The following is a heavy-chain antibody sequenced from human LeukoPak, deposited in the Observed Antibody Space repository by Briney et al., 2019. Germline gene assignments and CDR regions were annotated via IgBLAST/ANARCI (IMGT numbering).Heavy chain of an antibody. CDR2: LSSSSSVI. CDR3: AKDRDVLGY. V-gene: IGHV3-48*01. J-gene: IGHJ4*02. D-gene: IGHD3-16*01. Sequence: AGVSLRLSCAASGFTFSTYDMDWVRQAPGKGLEWVSYLSSSSSVIYHADSVKGRFTISRDNSKNTLYLQMNSLRAEDTAVYYCAKDRDVLGYWGQGTLVTVSS. CDR1: GFTFSTYD.